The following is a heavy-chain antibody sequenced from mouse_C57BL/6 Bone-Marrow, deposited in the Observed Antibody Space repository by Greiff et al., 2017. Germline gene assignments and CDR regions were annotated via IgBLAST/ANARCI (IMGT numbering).Heavy chain of an antibody. Sequence: VQLQQSGPGLVQPSQSLSITCTVSGFSLTSYGVHWVRQSPGKGLEWLGVLWSGGSTDYNAAFISRLSISKDNSKSQVFFKMNSLQADDTAIYYCARNPSLPEYHWYFDVWGTGTTVTVSS. CDR3: ARNPSLPEYHWYFDV. CDR1: GFSLTSYG. J-gene: IGHJ1*03. CDR2: LWSGGST. D-gene: IGHD5-1*01. V-gene: IGHV2-2*01.